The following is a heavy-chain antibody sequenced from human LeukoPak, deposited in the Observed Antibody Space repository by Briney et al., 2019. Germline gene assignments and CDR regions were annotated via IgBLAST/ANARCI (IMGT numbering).Heavy chain of an antibody. D-gene: IGHD6-6*01. J-gene: IGHJ4*02. V-gene: IGHV4-59*08. CDR3: ARHRAYSSSSPFDY. CDR1: GGSIGSLY. Sequence: AETLSLTCSVSGGSIGSLYWSWIRQPPGKGLEWIGYIYYTGSTNYNPSLKSRVTMFVDMSKNQFSLRLSSVTAADTAVYYCARHRAYSSSSPFDYWGQGTLVTVSS. CDR2: IYYTGST.